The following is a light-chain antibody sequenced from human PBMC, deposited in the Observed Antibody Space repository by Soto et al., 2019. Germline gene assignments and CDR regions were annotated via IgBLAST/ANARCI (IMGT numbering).Light chain of an antibody. CDR3: QQYASSPLT. Sequence: EIVLTQSPGTLSLSSGERATLSCRASQSVRSNYLAWYQQKTGQAPRLLIYGASSRATGIPDRFGGSGSGTDFILTISRLEPEDFAVYYCQQYASSPLTFGGGTKVEIK. J-gene: IGKJ4*01. V-gene: IGKV3-20*01. CDR2: GAS. CDR1: QSVRSNY.